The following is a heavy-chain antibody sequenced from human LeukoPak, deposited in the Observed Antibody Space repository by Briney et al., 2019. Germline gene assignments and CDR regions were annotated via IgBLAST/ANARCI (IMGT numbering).Heavy chain of an antibody. J-gene: IGHJ6*03. D-gene: IGHD3-3*01. CDR3: AKFRQGNFDFWSGYYTDQLYYYYMDV. CDR1: GGSISSNY. Sequence: SETLSLTCTVSGGSISSNYWSWIRQPPGKGLEWIGYIYYSGSTSYNPSLKSRVTISVDTSKNQFSLKLSSVTAADTAVYYCAKFRQGNFDFWSGYYTDQLYYYYMDVWGKGTTVTVSS. CDR2: IYYSGST. V-gene: IGHV4-59*01.